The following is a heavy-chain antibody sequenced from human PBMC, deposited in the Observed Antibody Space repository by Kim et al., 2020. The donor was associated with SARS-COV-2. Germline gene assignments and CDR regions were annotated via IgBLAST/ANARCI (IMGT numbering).Heavy chain of an antibody. CDR2: IHSGGST. CDR3: SGGHRLSGHYALYGMVG. D-gene: IGHD1-26*01. V-gene: IGHV3-53*01. Sequence: GGSLRLSCAASGFTVSDNYMSWVRQAPGKGLEWVSVIHSGGSTYYAEYVKGRCTISRDISKNTLYRQMNSLRAEETAVVYFSGGHRLSGHYALYGMVGW. J-gene: IGHJ6*01. CDR1: GFTVSDNY.